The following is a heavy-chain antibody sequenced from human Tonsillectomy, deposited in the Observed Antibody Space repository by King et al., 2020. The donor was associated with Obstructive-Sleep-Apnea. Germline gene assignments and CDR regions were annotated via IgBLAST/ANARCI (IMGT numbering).Heavy chain of an antibody. V-gene: IGHV3-30-3*01. CDR2: ISYDGNKK. D-gene: IGHD3-22*01. CDR3: AYFDSSGYYSYFDY. J-gene: IGHJ4*02. Sequence: VQLVESGGGVVQPGRSLRLSCAASGFTFSSYSMHWVRQAPGKGLEWGALISYDGNKKYYADSVKGRFPISRDNSKSALFLQMNSLRAEDTAVYYCAYFDSSGYYSYFDYWGQGTLVTVSS. CDR1: GFTFSSYS.